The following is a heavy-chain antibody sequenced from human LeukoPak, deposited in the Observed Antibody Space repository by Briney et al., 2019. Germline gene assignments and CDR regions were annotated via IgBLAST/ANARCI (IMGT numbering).Heavy chain of an antibody. J-gene: IGHJ6*03. CDR2: ANHSGST. Sequence: PSQTLSLTCALNGGSFRGYDWRWIRQPPGKGQEWIGEANHSGSTSYNPSLKSRVTISVDASKNQFSLKLSSVTAADTAVYYCTRGRLREPRALYYYMDVWGEGTTVTVSS. V-gene: IGHV4-34*01. CDR1: GGSFRGYD. D-gene: IGHD1-26*01. CDR3: TRGRLREPRALYYYMDV.